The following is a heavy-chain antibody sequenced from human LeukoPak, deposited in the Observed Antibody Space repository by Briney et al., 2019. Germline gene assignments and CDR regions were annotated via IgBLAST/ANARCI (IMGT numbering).Heavy chain of an antibody. V-gene: IGHV3-15*01. CDR3: TTGQASATHDGY. Sequence: GGSLRLSCTASGFAFPYAWMTWVRQAPGKGREWVGHIKSETDGGTADYTAPVKGRFTISRDDSQNTLYLQMNGLKNEDTAVYYCTTGQASATHDGYWGQGTLVTVSS. CDR2: IKSETDGGTA. D-gene: IGHD3-10*01. CDR1: GFAFPYAW. J-gene: IGHJ4*02.